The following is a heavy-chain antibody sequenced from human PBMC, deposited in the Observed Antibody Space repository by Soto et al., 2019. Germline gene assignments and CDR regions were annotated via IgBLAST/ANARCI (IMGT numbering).Heavy chain of an antibody. CDR2: TSFDGSHK. CDR3: AKDGAPRYCGRSTCHPAGAY. J-gene: IGHJ4*02. V-gene: IGHV3-30*18. CDR1: GFTFSNYG. Sequence: QVLLVESGGGVVQPGRSLRLSCAGSGFTFSNYGLHWVRQAPGKGLEWVSFTSFDGSHKYYADSVKGRFTISRDNSHNRLYLQMDSLRAEDTAVYYCAKDGAPRYCGRSTCHPAGAYWGQGTLVTVSS. D-gene: IGHD2-2*01.